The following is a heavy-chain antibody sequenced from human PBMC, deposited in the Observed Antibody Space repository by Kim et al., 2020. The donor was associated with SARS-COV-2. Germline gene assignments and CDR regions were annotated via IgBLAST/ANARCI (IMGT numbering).Heavy chain of an antibody. CDR3: ARADYDSSGDFDY. CDR1: GFTFSTYS. J-gene: IGHJ4*02. V-gene: IGHV3-48*02. CDR2: ISGTSITI. D-gene: IGHD3-22*01. Sequence: GGSLRLSCAASGFTFSTYSMNWVRQAPGKGLEWISYISGTSITIYYADSVKGRFTISRDNAKNSLYLQMNSLRDEDTAVYYCARADYDSSGDFDYWGQGTLVTVSS.